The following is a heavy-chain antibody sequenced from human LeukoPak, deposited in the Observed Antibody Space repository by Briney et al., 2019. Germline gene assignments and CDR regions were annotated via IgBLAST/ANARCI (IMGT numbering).Heavy chain of an antibody. J-gene: IGHJ4*02. Sequence: SVKVSCKASGGTFSSYAISWVRQAPGQGLEWMGGIIPIFGTANYAQKLQGRVTMTTDTSTSTAYMELRSLRSDDTAVYYCARDAGGQLWARTFTDYWGQGTLVTVSS. D-gene: IGHD5-18*01. V-gene: IGHV1-69*05. CDR1: GGTFSSYA. CDR3: ARDAGGQLWARTFTDY. CDR2: IIPIFGTA.